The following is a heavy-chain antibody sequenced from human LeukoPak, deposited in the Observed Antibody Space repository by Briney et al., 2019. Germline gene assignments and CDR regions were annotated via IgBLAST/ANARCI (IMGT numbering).Heavy chain of an antibody. D-gene: IGHD3-9*01. CDR2: ITYDGGNE. CDR1: GFSFSSFA. V-gene: IGHV3-30*04. Sequence: PGGSLRLSCAASGFSFSSFAMHWVRQAPGKGLEWVAVITYDGGNENYADSVKGRFTISRDNSKNTLYMQMNSLRVEDTAVYYCARDPAGYSFDLWGRGTLVTVSS. CDR3: ARDPAGYSFDL. J-gene: IGHJ2*01.